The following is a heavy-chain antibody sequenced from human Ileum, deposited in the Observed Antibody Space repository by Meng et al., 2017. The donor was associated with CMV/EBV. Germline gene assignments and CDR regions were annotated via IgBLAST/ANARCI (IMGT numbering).Heavy chain of an antibody. CDR2: IYSGGSST. D-gene: IGHD6-13*01. V-gene: IGHV3-23*03. J-gene: IGHJ2*01. CDR1: GFTFSSYA. Sequence: GESLKISCAASGFTFSSYAMSWVRQAPGKGLEWVSVIYSGGSSTYYADSVKGRFTISRDNSKNTLYLQMNSLRAEDTAVYYCAKDRPYSSSWSDWYFDLWGRGTLVTVSS. CDR3: AKDRPYSSSWSDWYFDL.